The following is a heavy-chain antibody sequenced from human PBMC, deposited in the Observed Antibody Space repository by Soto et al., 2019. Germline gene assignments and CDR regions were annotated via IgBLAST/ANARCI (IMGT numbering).Heavy chain of an antibody. J-gene: IGHJ5*02. V-gene: IGHV3-11*06. CDR2: ITSSSSYA. D-gene: IGHD6-13*01. Sequence: GGSLRLSCTASGFTFSDYYMSWIRQAPAKGLEWLSYITSSSSYANYADSVKGRFTISRDNAKNSLSLQMNSLRAEDTAVYYCARGGIAAADWFDPWGQGTLVTVSS. CDR1: GFTFSDYY. CDR3: ARGGIAAADWFDP.